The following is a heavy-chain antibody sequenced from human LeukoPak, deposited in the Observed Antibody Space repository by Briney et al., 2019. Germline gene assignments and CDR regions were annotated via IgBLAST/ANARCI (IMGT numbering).Heavy chain of an antibody. CDR3: ARVYYYESSGYRYYYAMDV. D-gene: IGHD3-22*01. V-gene: IGHV4-4*07. Sequence: SETLSLTCTVSGGSISSYYWSWIRQPAGKGLEWIGRIYTSGSTNYNPSLKSRVTMSVDTSKNQFSLKLSSVTAADTAVYFCARVYYYESSGYRYYYAMDVWGQGTMVTVSS. CDR1: GGSISSYY. CDR2: IYTSGST. J-gene: IGHJ6*02.